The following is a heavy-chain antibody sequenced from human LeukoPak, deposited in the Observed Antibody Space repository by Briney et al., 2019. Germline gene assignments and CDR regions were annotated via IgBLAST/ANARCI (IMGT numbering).Heavy chain of an antibody. CDR1: GGSKSSSSYY. Sequence: AETLSLTCTVSGGSKSSSSYYWGWVRKPPGEGLEWIGSSCYSGSTYYHPSLKSQVTISVDKAKNQFSLKLSSVTAADTAVYYCASHRGGDGYNFSLRTYYFDYWGQGTLVTVSS. J-gene: IGHJ4*02. CDR3: ASHRGGDGYNFSLRTYYFDY. D-gene: IGHD5-24*01. V-gene: IGHV4-39*01. CDR2: SCYSGST.